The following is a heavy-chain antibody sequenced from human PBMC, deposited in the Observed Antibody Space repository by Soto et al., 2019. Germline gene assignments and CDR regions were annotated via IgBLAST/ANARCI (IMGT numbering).Heavy chain of an antibody. CDR1: GFTFSSYA. Sequence: QVQLVESGGGVVQPGRSLRLSCAASGFTFSSYAMHWVRQAPGKGLEWVAVISYDGSNKYYADSVKGRFTISRDNSKNTLYLQMNSLRAEETAVYYWARETAARYSYGYFWFDPWGQGTLVTVSS. CDR2: ISYDGSNK. CDR3: ARETAARYSYGYFWFDP. J-gene: IGHJ5*02. V-gene: IGHV3-30-3*01. D-gene: IGHD5-18*01.